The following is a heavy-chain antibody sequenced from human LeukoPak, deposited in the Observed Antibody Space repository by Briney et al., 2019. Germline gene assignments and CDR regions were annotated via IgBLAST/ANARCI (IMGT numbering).Heavy chain of an antibody. J-gene: IGHJ6*02. CDR3: AREGYFDWPSDYYYGMDV. CDR1: GYTFTSYA. Sequence: ASVKVSCKASGYTFTSYAMHWVRQAPGQRLEWMGWINAGNGNTKYSQKFQGRVTITRDTSASTAYMELSSLRSEDTAVYYCAREGYFDWPSDYYYGMDVWGQGTTVTVSS. V-gene: IGHV1-3*01. CDR2: INAGNGNT. D-gene: IGHD3-9*01.